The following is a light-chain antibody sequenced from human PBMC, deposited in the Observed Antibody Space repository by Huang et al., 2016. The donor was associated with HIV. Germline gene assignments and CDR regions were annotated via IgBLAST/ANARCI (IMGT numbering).Light chain of an antibody. CDR1: QSLSRQ. CDR2: GVA. CDR3: QQYNDWPLT. J-gene: IGKJ1*01. V-gene: IGKV3-15*01. Sequence: EIVMTQSPATLSVSPGERVTLSCRASQSLSRQLAWYHQKRGQAPRLLYYGVANRATDIPARFSGSGSGTDFTLTINSRQSEDFATYCCQQYNDWPLTFGQGTEVEIK.